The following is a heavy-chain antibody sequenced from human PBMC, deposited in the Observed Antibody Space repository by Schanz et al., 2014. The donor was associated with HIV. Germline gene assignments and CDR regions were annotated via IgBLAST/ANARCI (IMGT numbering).Heavy chain of an antibody. D-gene: IGHD3-22*01. CDR3: ASPLLYDSLDV. CDR1: GFTFSSYG. V-gene: IGHV3-30*03. Sequence: QVQLVESGGDVVQPEGSLRLSCAASGFTFSSYGMHWVRQAPGKGLEWVAVISYDGSNKYYADSVKGRFTISRDNSKNTLYLQMNSLRAEDTAVYYCASPLLYDSLDVWGQGTTVTVSS. CDR2: ISYDGSNK. J-gene: IGHJ6*02.